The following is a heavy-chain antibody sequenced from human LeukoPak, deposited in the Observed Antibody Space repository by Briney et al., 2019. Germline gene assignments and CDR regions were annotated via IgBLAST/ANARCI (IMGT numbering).Heavy chain of an antibody. D-gene: IGHD3-22*01. CDR3: AKIWRAGITMIVVALDP. CDR2: ISGSGGST. Sequence: GGSLRLSCAASGFTFSSYAMSWVRQAPGKGLEWVSAISGSGGSTYYADSVKGRFTISRDNSKNSLYLQMNSLRAEDTAVYYCAKIWRAGITMIVVALDPWGQGTLVTVSS. CDR1: GFTFSSYA. J-gene: IGHJ5*02. V-gene: IGHV3-23*01.